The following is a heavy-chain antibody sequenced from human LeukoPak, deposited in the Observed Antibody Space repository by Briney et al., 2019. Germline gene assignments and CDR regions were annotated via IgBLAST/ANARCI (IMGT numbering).Heavy chain of an antibody. CDR2: IYYSGST. D-gene: IGHD6-13*01. V-gene: IGHV4-39*07. CDR1: GGSISSSSYY. Sequence: SETLSLTCTVSGGSISSSSYYWGWIRQPPGKGLEWIGSIYYSGSTYYNPSLKSRVTILVDTSKNQFSLKLSSVTAADTAVYYCARGRGSSWYYFDSWGQGTLVTVSS. J-gene: IGHJ4*02. CDR3: ARGRGSSWYYFDS.